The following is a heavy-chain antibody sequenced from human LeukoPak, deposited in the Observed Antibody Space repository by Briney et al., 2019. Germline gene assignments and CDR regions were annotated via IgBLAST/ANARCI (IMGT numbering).Heavy chain of an antibody. CDR1: GGPISSGSYY. Sequence: SETLSLTCTVSGGPISSGSYYWSSIRQPAGKGLEWIGRIYTSGSTNYNPSLKSRVTISVDTSKNQFSLKLSTVTAEDTAVYFCAVIAVAGRGYFDYWGQGILVTVSS. CDR2: IYTSGST. V-gene: IGHV4-61*02. J-gene: IGHJ4*02. CDR3: AVIAVAGRGYFDY. D-gene: IGHD6-19*01.